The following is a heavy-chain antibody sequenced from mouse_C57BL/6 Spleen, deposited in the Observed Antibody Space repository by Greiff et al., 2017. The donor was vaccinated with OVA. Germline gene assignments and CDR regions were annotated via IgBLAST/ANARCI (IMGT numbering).Heavy chain of an antibody. J-gene: IGHJ1*03. Sequence: QVQLKQPGAELVMPGASVKLSCKASGYTFTSYWMHWVKQRPGQGLEWIGEIDPSDSYTNYNQKFKGKSTLTVDKSSSTAYMQLSSLTSEDSAVYYCARQEWYFDVWGTGTTVTVSP. CDR3: ARQEWYFDV. CDR2: IDPSDSYT. V-gene: IGHV1-69*01. CDR1: GYTFTSYW.